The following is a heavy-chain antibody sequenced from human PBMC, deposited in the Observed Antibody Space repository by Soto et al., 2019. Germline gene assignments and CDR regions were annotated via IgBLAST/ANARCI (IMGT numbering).Heavy chain of an antibody. CDR2: IYYSGST. Sequence: QVQLQESGPGLVKPSETLSLTCTVSGGSISSYYWSWIRQPPGKGLGWIAYIYYSGSTNYNPSLKSRVTISVDTSKNQFSLKRSSVTAADTAVYYCARRYGPGFDYWGQGTLVTVSS. V-gene: IGHV4-59*08. D-gene: IGHD4-17*01. CDR3: ARRYGPGFDY. J-gene: IGHJ4*02. CDR1: GGSISSYY.